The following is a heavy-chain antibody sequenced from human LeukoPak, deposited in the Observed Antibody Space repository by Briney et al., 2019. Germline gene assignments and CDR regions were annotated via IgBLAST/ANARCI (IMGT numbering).Heavy chain of an antibody. V-gene: IGHV3-23*01. CDR1: GFTFSSYA. Sequence: GGSLRLSCAASGFTFSSYAMSWVRQAPGKGLEWVSAISGSGGSTYYADSVKGRFTISRDNSKNTLNLQMNSLRAEDTAVYYCAKFSREEEYYFDYWGQGTLVTVSS. D-gene: IGHD3-10*01. CDR2: ISGSGGST. J-gene: IGHJ4*02. CDR3: AKFSREEEYYFDY.